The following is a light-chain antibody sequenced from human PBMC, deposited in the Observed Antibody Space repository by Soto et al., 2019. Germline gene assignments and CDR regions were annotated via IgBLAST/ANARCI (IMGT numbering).Light chain of an antibody. Sequence: QSVLTQPRSVSGSPGQSVTISCTGTSSDVGDYNYVSWYQQHPGKAPKLLIYAVNMRPSGVADRFSGSKSGNTASLTISGLQAEDEADYSCCSYAGSYTWVFGGGTQLTVL. CDR3: CSYAGSYTWV. V-gene: IGLV2-11*01. J-gene: IGLJ7*01. CDR1: SSDVGDYNY. CDR2: AVN.